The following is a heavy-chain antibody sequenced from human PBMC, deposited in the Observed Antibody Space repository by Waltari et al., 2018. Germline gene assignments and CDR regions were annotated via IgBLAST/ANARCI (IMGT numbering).Heavy chain of an antibody. CDR1: GDSMTSGDHY. CDR3: SRGGDSNSHNWLDP. J-gene: IGHJ5*02. D-gene: IGHD4-4*01. CDR2: IHYSGRT. V-gene: IGHV4-30-4*08. Sequence: VQLQESGPGLVKPSQTLSLICTISGDSMTSGDHYWTWIRQTPGKGLEWIGTIHYSGRTYYSPSLKNSTNISGDTANNHVTLNVHSVTTEDPAVYYCSRGGDSNSHNWLDPWGQGTLVIFSS.